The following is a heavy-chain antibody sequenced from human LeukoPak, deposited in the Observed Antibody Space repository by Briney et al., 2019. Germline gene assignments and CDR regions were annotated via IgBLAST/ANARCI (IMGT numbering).Heavy chain of an antibody. D-gene: IGHD3-9*01. J-gene: IGHJ4*02. CDR1: GGSISSSSYY. V-gene: IGHV4-39*01. Sequence: PSETLSLTCTVSGGSISSSSYYWGWIRQPPGKGLEWIGSIYYSGSTYYNPSLKSRVTISVDTSKNQFSLKLSSVTAADTAVYYCARAILTGLKDYWGQGTLVTVSS. CDR3: ARAILTGLKDY. CDR2: IYYSGST.